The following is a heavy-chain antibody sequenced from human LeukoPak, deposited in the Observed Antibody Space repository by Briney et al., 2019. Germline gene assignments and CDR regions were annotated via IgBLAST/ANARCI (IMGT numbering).Heavy chain of an antibody. J-gene: IGHJ3*02. CDR2: IYYSGST. D-gene: IGHD3-3*01. CDR1: GGSISSGGYY. Sequence: KSSETLSLTCTVSGGSISSGGYYWSWIRQHPGKGLEWIGYIYYSGSTYYNPSLKSRVTISVDTSKNQFSLKLSSVTAADTAVYYCARQGVVISLRAFDIWGQGTMVTVSS. V-gene: IGHV4-31*03. CDR3: ARQGVVISLRAFDI.